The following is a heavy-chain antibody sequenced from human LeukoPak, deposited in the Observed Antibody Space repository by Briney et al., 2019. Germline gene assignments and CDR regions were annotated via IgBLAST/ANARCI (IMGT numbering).Heavy chain of an antibody. CDR3: ARADASGSEDY. CDR2: INHSGST. V-gene: IGHV4-34*01. J-gene: IGHJ4*02. D-gene: IGHD1-26*01. Sequence: PSETLSLTCAVYGGSFSGYYWSSIRQPPGKGLEWIGEINHSGSTNYNPSLKSRVTISVDTSKNQFSMKLSSVTAADTAVYYCARADASGSEDYWGQGTLVTVSS. CDR1: GGSFSGYY.